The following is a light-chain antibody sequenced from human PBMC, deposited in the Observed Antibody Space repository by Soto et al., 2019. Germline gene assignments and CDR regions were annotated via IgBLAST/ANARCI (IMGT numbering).Light chain of an antibody. CDR2: EVT. CDR3: SSHAGINNVV. CDR1: SSDVGGYNY. V-gene: IGLV2-8*01. Sequence: QSALTQPPSASGSPGQSVTISCTGTSSDVGGYNYVSWYQQHPGKAPKLIIYEVTKRPSGVPDRFSGSKSGNTASLTVSGLLVEDEANYYCSSHAGINNVVFGGGTKVTVL. J-gene: IGLJ3*02.